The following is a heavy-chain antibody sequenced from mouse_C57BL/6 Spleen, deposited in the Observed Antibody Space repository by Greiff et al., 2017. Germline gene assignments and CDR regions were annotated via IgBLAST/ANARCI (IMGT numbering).Heavy chain of an antibody. CDR3: AREGGYYEYFDV. CDR2: IHPNSGST. D-gene: IGHD2-3*01. V-gene: IGHV1-64*01. J-gene: IGHJ1*03. Sequence: VQLQQPGAELVKPGASVKLSCKASGYTFTSYWRHWVKQRPGHGLEWIGMIHPNSGSTNYNEKFKSKATLTVDKSSSTAYMQLSSLTSEDSAVYYCAREGGYYEYFDVWGTGTTVTVSS. CDR1: GYTFTSYW.